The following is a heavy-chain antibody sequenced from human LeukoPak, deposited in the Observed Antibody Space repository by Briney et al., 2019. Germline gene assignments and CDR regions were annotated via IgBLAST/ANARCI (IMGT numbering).Heavy chain of an antibody. CDR2: VYYGGST. V-gene: IGHV4-34*01. CDR1: GGSFNNYY. D-gene: IGHD6-6*01. CDR3: ARGARLDY. J-gene: IGHJ4*02. Sequence: KPSETPSLTCAVYGGSFNNYYWNWIRQPPGKGLEWIGNVYYGGSTYYNPSLKSRVTISVDTSKNQFSLKLSSVTAADTAVYYCARGARLDYWGQGTLVTVSS.